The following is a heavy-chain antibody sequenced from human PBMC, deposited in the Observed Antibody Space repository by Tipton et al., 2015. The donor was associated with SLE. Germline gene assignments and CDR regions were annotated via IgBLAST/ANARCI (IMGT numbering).Heavy chain of an antibody. V-gene: IGHV3-49*03. CDR2: IRSKAYGGTT. J-gene: IGHJ3*02. Sequence: SLRLSCTASGFTFGDYAMSWFRQAPGKGLVWVGFIRSKAYGGTTEYAASVKGRFTISRDDSKSIAYLQMNSLKTEDTAVYYCTRAAAGAGAAFDIWGQGTMVTVSS. CDR1: GFTFGDYA. CDR3: TRAAAGAGAAFDI. D-gene: IGHD6-13*01.